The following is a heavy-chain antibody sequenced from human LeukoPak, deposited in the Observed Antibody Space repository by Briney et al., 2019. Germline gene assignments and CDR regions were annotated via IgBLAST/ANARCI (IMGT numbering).Heavy chain of an antibody. CDR1: GYTFTGYY. D-gene: IGHD2/OR15-2a*01. J-gene: IGHJ6*03. CDR3: ARAAFTYGRYYYYMGV. Sequence: EASVKVSCKASGYTFTGYYMHWVRQAPGQGLEWMGWINPNSGGTNYAQKFQGRVTMTRDTSISTAYMELSRLRSDDTAVYYCARAAFTYGRYYYYMGVWGKGTTVTVSS. V-gene: IGHV1-2*02. CDR2: INPNSGGT.